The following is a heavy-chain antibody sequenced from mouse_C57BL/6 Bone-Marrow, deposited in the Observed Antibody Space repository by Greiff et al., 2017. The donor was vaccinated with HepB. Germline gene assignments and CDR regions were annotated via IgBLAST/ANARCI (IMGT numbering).Heavy chain of an antibody. D-gene: IGHD1-1*01. CDR1: GFTFSDYY. Sequence: EVHLVESGGGLVQPGGSLKLSCAASGFTFSDYYMYWVRQTPEKRLEWVAYISNGGGSTYYPDTVKGRFTISRDNAKNTLYLQMSRLKSEDTAMYYCARQEYYGSSPYYAMDYWGQGTSVTVSS. CDR2: ISNGGGST. V-gene: IGHV5-12*01. CDR3: ARQEYYGSSPYYAMDY. J-gene: IGHJ4*01.